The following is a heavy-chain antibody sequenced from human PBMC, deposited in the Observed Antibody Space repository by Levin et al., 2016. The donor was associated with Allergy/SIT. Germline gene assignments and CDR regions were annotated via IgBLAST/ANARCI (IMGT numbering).Heavy chain of an antibody. Sequence: GGSLRLSCAASGFTFSSSSMHWVRQAPGKGLEWVALISFDVSTAYYADSVKGRFTISRDNSKKTLYLHMNSLRFEDTAVYYCARDLGRRVEVFFTGYFDYWGQGALVTVSS. CDR1: GFTFSSSS. CDR2: ISFDVSTA. V-gene: IGHV3-30*04. J-gene: IGHJ4*02. CDR3: ARDLGRRVEVFFTGYFDY. D-gene: IGHD3-3*01.